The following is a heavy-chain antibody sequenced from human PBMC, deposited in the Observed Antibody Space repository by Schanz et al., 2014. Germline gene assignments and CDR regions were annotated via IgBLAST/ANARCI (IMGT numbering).Heavy chain of an antibody. J-gene: IGHJ2*01. Sequence: QVQLVQSGGEMKKPGASVKVSCKASGYTFTDYGLSWVRQAPGQGLEWLGWIRPDNGHTTYSQKVRDRVIFTTDTTTNAANMERRSRRSDDTAHYYGVRVPARDVSFDLWGRGTLVTVSS. CDR3: VRVPARDVSFDL. D-gene: IGHD3-16*01. CDR1: GYTFTDYG. CDR2: IRPDNGHT. V-gene: IGHV1-18*01.